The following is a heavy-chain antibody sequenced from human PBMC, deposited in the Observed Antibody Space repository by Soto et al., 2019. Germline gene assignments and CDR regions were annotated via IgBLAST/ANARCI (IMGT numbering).Heavy chain of an antibody. D-gene: IGHD2-2*01. CDR1: GFTFSSYA. CDR3: GLGVVVPAAHRTPGWFDP. Sequence: GGSLRLSCAASGFTFSSYAMSWVRQAPGKGLEWVSAISGSGGSTYYADSVKGRFTISRDNSKNTLYLQMNSLRAEDTAVYYCGLGVVVPAAHRTPGWFDPWGQGTLVTVSS. CDR2: ISGSGGST. J-gene: IGHJ5*02. V-gene: IGHV3-23*01.